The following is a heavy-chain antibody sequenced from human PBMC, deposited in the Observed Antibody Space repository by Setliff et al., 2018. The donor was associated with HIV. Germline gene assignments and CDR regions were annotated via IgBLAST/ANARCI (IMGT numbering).Heavy chain of an antibody. V-gene: IGHV4-34*01. D-gene: IGHD4-17*01. Sequence: SETLSLTCAVYGESFSGYYWSWIRQPPGKGLEWIGEINHSGSTNYNPSLNSRVIISVDTSRNQFSLRLSSVAAADTAMYYCARVGDYGAFDIWGQGTMVT. CDR1: GESFSGYY. CDR3: ARVGDYGAFDI. J-gene: IGHJ3*02. CDR2: INHSGST.